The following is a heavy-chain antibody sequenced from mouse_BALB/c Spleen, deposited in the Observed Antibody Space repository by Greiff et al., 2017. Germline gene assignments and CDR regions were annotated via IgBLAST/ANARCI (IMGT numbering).Heavy chain of an antibody. J-gene: IGHJ2*01. CDR3: AREFITTVVAFYYFDY. V-gene: IGHV5-6*02. CDR1: GFTFSSYG. D-gene: IGHD1-1*01. Sequence: EVKLVESGGDLVKPGGSLKLSCAASGFTFSSYGMSWVRQTPDKRLEWVATISSGGSYTYYPDSVKGRFTISRDNAKNTLYLQMSSLKSEDTAMYYCAREFITTVVAFYYFDYWGQGTTLTVSS. CDR2: ISSGGSYT.